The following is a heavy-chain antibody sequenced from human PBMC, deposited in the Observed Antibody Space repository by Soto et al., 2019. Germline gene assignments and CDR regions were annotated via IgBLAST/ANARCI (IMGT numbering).Heavy chain of an antibody. V-gene: IGHV3-30-3*01. J-gene: IGHJ4*02. CDR3: ARVSGSGSYPTPINFDY. CDR2: ISYDGSNK. Sequence: GGSLRLSCAASGFTFSSYAMHWVRQAPGKGLEWVAVISYDGSNKYYADSVKGRFTISRDNSKNTLYLQMNSLRAEDTAVYYCARVSGSGSYPTPINFDYWGQGTLVTVSS. CDR1: GFTFSSYA. D-gene: IGHD1-26*01.